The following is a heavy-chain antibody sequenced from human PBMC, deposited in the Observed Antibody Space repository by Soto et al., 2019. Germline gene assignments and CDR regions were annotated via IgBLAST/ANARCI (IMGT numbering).Heavy chain of an antibody. CDR1: GGSISSGDYY. V-gene: IGHV4-30-4*01. CDR2: IYYSGST. D-gene: IGHD2-2*01. CDR3: ARAGGYCSSTSCYLGGYYFDY. J-gene: IGHJ4*02. Sequence: TSETLSPTCTVSGGSISSGDYYWSWIRQPPGKGLEWIGYIYYSGSTYYNPSLKSRVTISVDTSKNQFSLKLSSVTAADAAVYYCARAGGYCSSTSCYLGGYYFDYWGQGTLVTVSS.